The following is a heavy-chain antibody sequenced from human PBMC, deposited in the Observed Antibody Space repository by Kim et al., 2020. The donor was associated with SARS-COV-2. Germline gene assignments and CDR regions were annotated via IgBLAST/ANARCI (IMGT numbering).Heavy chain of an antibody. CDR3: AKAWYSSSSGEDWFDP. J-gene: IGHJ5*02. CDR2: ISYDGSNK. Sequence: GGSLRLSCVASGFTFSSYGMHWVRQAPGKGLEWVAVISYDGSNKYYADSVKGRFTISRDNSKNTLYLQMNSLRAEDTAVYYCAKAWYSSSSGEDWFDPWG. V-gene: IGHV3-30*18. CDR1: GFTFSSYG. D-gene: IGHD6-6*01.